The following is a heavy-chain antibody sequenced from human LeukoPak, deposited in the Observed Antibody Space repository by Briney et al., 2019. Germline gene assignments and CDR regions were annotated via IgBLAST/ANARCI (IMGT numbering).Heavy chain of an antibody. Sequence: SETLSLTCTVSGGSISSYYWSWTRQPPGKGLEWIGYIYYSGSTNYNPSLKSRVTISVDTSKNQFSLKLSSVTAADTAVYYCARTTKDTAMVVYYFDYWGQGTLVTVSS. D-gene: IGHD5-18*01. V-gene: IGHV4-59*01. J-gene: IGHJ4*02. CDR3: ARTTKDTAMVVYYFDY. CDR1: GGSISSYY. CDR2: IYYSGST.